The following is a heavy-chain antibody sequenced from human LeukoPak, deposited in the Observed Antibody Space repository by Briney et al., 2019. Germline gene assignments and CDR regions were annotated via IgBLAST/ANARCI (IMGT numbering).Heavy chain of an antibody. J-gene: IGHJ4*02. D-gene: IGHD3-22*01. Sequence: PSETLSLTCTVSGGSISSSSYYWGWIRQPPGKGLEWIGSIYYNGSTYYNPSLKSRVTISVDTSKNQFSLKLSSVTAADTAVYYCATRSPESGYDSSGYYYWGQGTLVTVSS. CDR2: IYYNGST. CDR3: ATRSPESGYDSSGYYY. V-gene: IGHV4-39*01. CDR1: GGSISSSSYY.